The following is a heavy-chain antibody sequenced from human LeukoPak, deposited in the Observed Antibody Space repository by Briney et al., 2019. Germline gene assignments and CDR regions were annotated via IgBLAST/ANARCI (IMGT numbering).Heavy chain of an antibody. CDR3: ARVSRYYGSEIEY. D-gene: IGHD3-10*01. Sequence: ASVKVSCKASGYTFTSYGITWVRQAPGQGLEWMGWISAYNGNTNYAQKVQGRVTMTTDTSTSTAYMELRSPRSDDTAVYYCARVSRYYGSEIEYWGQGTLVTVSS. V-gene: IGHV1-18*01. CDR2: ISAYNGNT. CDR1: GYTFTSYG. J-gene: IGHJ4*02.